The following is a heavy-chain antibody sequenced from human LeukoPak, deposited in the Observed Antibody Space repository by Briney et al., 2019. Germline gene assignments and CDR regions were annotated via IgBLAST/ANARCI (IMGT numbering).Heavy chain of an antibody. D-gene: IGHD3-3*01. CDR2: IYYSGST. V-gene: IGHV4-30-4*01. CDR1: GGSISSGDYY. Sequence: SETLSLTCTVSGGSISSGDYYWSWIRQPPGKGLEWIGYIYYSGSTNYNPSLKSRVTISVDTSKNQFSLKLSSVTAADTAVYYCARGPGEWLLQTGYYFDYWGQGTLVTVSS. CDR3: ARGPGEWLLQTGYYFDY. J-gene: IGHJ4*02.